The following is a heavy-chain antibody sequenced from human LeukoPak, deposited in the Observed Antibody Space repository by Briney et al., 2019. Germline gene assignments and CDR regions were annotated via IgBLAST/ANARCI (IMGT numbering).Heavy chain of an antibody. J-gene: IGHJ6*02. CDR2: ISAYNGNT. CDR1: GYTFNSYG. D-gene: IGHD6-13*01. Sequence: ASVKVSCKASGYTFNSYGFSWVRQAPGQGLEWMGWISAYNGNTNYAQNLQGRVTMTADTSTSTAYMELRSLRSDDTAVYYCARFFPIAAAGTWYHGMDVWGQGTTVTVSS. CDR3: ARFFPIAAAGTWYHGMDV. V-gene: IGHV1-18*01.